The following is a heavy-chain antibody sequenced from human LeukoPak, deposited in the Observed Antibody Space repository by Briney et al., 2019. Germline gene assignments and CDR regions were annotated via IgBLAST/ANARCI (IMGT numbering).Heavy chain of an antibody. CDR1: GGSISSGGYY. V-gene: IGHV4-30-2*01. J-gene: IGHJ4*02. CDR2: IYHSGST. D-gene: IGHD1-26*01. CDR3: ARGGEFSGSYYALDY. Sequence: SETLSLTCTVSGGSISSGGYYWSWIRQPPGKGLEWIGYIYHSGSTYYNPSLKSRATISVDRSKNQFSLKLSSVTAADTAVYYCARGGEFSGSYYALDYWGQGTLVTVSS.